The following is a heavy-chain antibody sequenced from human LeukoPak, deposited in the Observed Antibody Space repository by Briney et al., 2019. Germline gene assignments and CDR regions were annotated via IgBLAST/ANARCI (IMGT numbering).Heavy chain of an antibody. J-gene: IGHJ4*02. CDR1: GYTFIDYY. V-gene: IGHV1-69-2*01. Sequence: ASVKVSCKVSGYTFIDYYMHWVQQAPGKRLEWMGLVDPEDGETIYAEKFQGRVTITADTSTDTAYMELSSLRSEDTAVYYCATILVVRSVDYWGQGTLVTVSS. CDR2: VDPEDGET. CDR3: ATILVVRSVDY. D-gene: IGHD2-21*01.